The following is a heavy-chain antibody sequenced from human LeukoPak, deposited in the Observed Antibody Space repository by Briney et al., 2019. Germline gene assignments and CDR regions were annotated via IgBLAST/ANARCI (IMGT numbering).Heavy chain of an antibody. J-gene: IGHJ6*02. CDR1: GFTFSSYG. CDR2: IWYDGSNK. Sequence: GGSLRLSCAASGFTFSSYGMHWVRQAPGKGLEWVAVIWYDGSNKYYADSVKGRFTISRDNSKNTLYLQMNSLRAEDTAVYYCAKVPPGDYYYGMDVWGQGTTVTVSS. CDR3: AKVPPGDYYYGMDV. V-gene: IGHV3-33*06.